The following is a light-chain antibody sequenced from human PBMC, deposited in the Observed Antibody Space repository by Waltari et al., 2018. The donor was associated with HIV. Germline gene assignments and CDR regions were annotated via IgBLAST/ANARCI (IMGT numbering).Light chain of an antibody. Sequence: DIQMTQSPSSLSASIGDRVTITCQASHDISSYLNWYQQKPGKAPKLLIYDASDLETGVPSRFIGSVSGTDFTFTISSLQPVDIATYYCQQYDNVPVTFGPGTKVEIK. CDR3: QQYDNVPVT. J-gene: IGKJ3*01. V-gene: IGKV1-33*01. CDR2: DAS. CDR1: HDISSY.